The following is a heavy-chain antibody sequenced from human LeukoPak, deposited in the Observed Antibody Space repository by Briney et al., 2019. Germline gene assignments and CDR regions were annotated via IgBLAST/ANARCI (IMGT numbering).Heavy chain of an antibody. CDR1: GFTFSSYS. CDR3: ARSRRPPGGDYQY. Sequence: GGSLRLSCAASGFTFSSYSMNWVRQAPGKGLEWVSSISSSSSYIYYADSVKGRFTISRDNAKNSLYLQMNSLRAEDTAVYYCARSRRPPGGDYQYWGQGTLVTVSS. CDR2: ISSSSSYI. V-gene: IGHV3-21*01. J-gene: IGHJ4*02. D-gene: IGHD2-21*02.